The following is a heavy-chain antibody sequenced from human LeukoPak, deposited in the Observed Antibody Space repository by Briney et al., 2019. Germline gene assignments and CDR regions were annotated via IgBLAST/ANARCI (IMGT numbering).Heavy chain of an antibody. J-gene: IGHJ6*03. Sequence: SETLSLTCTVSGYSISSGYYWSWIRRPPGKGLEWIGEINHSGSTNYNPSLKSRVTISVDTSKNQFSLKLSSVTAADTAVYYCARLRGGTGYYYYMDVWGKGTTVTISS. CDR2: INHSGST. CDR1: GYSISSGYY. CDR3: ARLRGGTGYYYYMDV. V-gene: IGHV4-38-2*02. D-gene: IGHD1-14*01.